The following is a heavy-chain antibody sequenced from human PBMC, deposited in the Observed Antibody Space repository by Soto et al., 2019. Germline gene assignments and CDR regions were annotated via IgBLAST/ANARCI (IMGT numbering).Heavy chain of an antibody. CDR2: ITGSGSTT. Sequence: EVQLLESGGGLVQPGGSLRLSCAASEFTFSSNAMHWVRQAPGKGLEWVSGITGSGSTTFYADSVKGRFTISRDNSKNPLYLHMSSLRAEDTATYYCAKDFPAYLRSWFHLWGQGTLVTVSS. J-gene: IGHJ5*02. CDR3: AKDFPAYLRSWFHL. CDR1: EFTFSSNA. V-gene: IGHV3-23*01.